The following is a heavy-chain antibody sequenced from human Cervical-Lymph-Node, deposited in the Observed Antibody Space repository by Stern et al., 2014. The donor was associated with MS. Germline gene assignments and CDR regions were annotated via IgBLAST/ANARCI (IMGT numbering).Heavy chain of an antibody. J-gene: IGHJ5*02. V-gene: IGHV5-51*01. CDR1: GYKFTNQW. Sequence: EVQLVESGAEVKKPGESLKISCKTSGYKFTNQWIAWVRQMPGKGLEFMGIIYPGDSDTRYNPSFQGQVIISADKSINTAYLQWSSLKASDTAMYYCATHPVGPWGQGTLFTVSS. CDR3: ATHPVGP. CDR2: IYPGDSDT.